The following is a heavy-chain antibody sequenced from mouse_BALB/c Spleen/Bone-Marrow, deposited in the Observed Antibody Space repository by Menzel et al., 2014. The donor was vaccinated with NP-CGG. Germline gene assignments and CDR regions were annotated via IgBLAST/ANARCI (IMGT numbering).Heavy chain of an antibody. D-gene: IGHD2-14*01. CDR3: ARGDYRYDETMDY. CDR1: CYTFTDYA. CDR2: ITTFSGNT. V-gene: IGHV1S137*01. Sequence: VQLVESGPELVRPGVSVMISCKGSCYTFTDYAMHWVKRSHAKSLEWIGLITTFSGNTNYNQKFKGKATMTVDKSSSTAYMELARLTSEDSAIYYCARGDYRYDETMDYWGQGTSVTVSS. J-gene: IGHJ4*01.